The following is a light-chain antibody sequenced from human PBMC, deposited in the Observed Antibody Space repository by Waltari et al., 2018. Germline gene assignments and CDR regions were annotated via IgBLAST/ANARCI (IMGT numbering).Light chain of an antibody. Sequence: EIGMTQSPATLSVSPGERATLSCRASQSVSSNLAWYQQKPGQAPRLLIYGASTRATGIPARVSGSGSGTEFTLTISSLQSEDFAVYYCQQYNNWPSLTFGGGTKVEIK. CDR3: QQYNNWPSLT. CDR1: QSVSSN. J-gene: IGKJ4*01. V-gene: IGKV3-15*01. CDR2: GAS.